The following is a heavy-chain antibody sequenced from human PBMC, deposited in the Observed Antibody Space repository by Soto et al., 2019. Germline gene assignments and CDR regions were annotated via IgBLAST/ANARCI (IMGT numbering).Heavy chain of an antibody. J-gene: IGHJ6*02. D-gene: IGHD5-18*01. V-gene: IGHV1-18*04. CDR3: AREGFIRIQLWFSHYYYYGMDV. CDR1: GYTFTSYG. Sequence: RASVKVSCKASGYTFTSYGISWVRQAPGQGLEWMGWISAYNGNTNYAQKLQGRVTMTTDTSTSTAYMELRSLRSDDTAVYYCAREGFIRIQLWFSHYYYYGMDVWGQGTTVTVSS. CDR2: ISAYNGNT.